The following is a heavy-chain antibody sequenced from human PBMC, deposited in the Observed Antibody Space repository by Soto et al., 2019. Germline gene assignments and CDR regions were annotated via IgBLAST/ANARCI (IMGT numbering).Heavy chain of an antibody. CDR2: IIPIFGTA. Sequence: QVQLVQSGAEVKKPGSSVKVSCKASGGTFSSYSINWVRQAPGQGLEWMGGIIPIFGTANYAQKFQGRVTLTADESKSTAHMELSSLRNEDTAVYYCARPFQSWPGGWYFDLWGRGTLVTVSS. D-gene: IGHD3-16*01. V-gene: IGHV1-69*01. J-gene: IGHJ2*01. CDR3: ARPFQSWPGGWYFDL. CDR1: GGTFSSYS.